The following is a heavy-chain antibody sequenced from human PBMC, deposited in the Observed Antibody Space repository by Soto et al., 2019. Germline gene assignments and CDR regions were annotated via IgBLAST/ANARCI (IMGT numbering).Heavy chain of an antibody. Sequence: GPSVKVSCKASGYTFTSYDINWGRQATGQGLEWRGWMNLNRGNTGYAQKFQGRVTMTRNTSISTAYMELSSLRSEDTAVYYCARGVVLLWFAELFEDGFDVWGQGTMVTVSS. CDR1: GYTFTSYD. D-gene: IGHD3-10*01. CDR3: ARGVVLLWFAELFEDGFDV. CDR2: MNLNRGNT. J-gene: IGHJ6*02. V-gene: IGHV1-8*01.